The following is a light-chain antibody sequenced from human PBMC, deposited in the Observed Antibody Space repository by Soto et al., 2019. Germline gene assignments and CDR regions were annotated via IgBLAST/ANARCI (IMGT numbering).Light chain of an antibody. CDR3: NSYTRSSTPV. CDR1: SSDVGGYNY. J-gene: IGLJ1*01. CDR2: DVS. Sequence: QSVLTQPASVSGSPGQSITISCTGTSSDVGGYNYVSWYQQHPGKDPKLMIYDVSNRPSGVSNLFSGFTSGNTASLTISGLQAEDEADYSGNSYTRSSTPVVGTGTKLTVL. V-gene: IGLV2-14*01.